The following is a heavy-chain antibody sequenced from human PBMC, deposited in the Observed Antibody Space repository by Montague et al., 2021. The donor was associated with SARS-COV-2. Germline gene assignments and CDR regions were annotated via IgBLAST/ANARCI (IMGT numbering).Heavy chain of an antibody. D-gene: IGHD2-2*01. CDR3: ANAVQFAYGLDV. CDR1: SGSISNYY. V-gene: IGHV4-59*08. Sequence: SETLSLTCTVSSGSISNYYWSWIRQPPGKGLEWIGFISHTESTNYNPSLESRVSISIDTSKSQFSLRVRSVTAADTAVYYCANAVQFAYGLDVWGQGTTVTISS. J-gene: IGHJ6*02. CDR2: ISHTEST.